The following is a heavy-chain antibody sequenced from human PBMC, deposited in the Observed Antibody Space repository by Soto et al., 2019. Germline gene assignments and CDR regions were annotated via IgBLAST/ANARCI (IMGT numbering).Heavy chain of an antibody. CDR1: GYTFTSYY. CDR2: INPSGGST. Sequence: QVQLVQSGAEVKKPGASVKVSCKASGYTFTSYYMHWVRQAPGQGLEWMGIINPSGGSTSYAQKFQGRVTITRDTYTSTVYMELSSLRSEDTAVYYCAREGRGGSGSYYIPRYYYYYGMDVWGQGTTVTVSS. J-gene: IGHJ6*02. D-gene: IGHD3-10*01. CDR3: AREGRGGSGSYYIPRYYYYYGMDV. V-gene: IGHV1-46*01.